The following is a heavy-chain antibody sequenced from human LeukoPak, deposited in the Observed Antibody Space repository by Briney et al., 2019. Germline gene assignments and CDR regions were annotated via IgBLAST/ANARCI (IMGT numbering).Heavy chain of an antibody. V-gene: IGHV4-34*01. CDR2: IYYSGST. CDR1: GESFSGYY. Sequence: SETLSLTCAVYGESFSGYYWSWIRQPPGKGLEWIGSIYYSGSTYYNPSLKSRVTISVDTSKNQFSLKLSSVTAADTAVYYCARDRSGLIDYWGQGTLVTVSS. D-gene: IGHD3-16*02. CDR3: ARDRSGLIDY. J-gene: IGHJ4*02.